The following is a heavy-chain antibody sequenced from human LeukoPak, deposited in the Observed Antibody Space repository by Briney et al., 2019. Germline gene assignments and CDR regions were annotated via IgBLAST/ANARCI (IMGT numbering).Heavy chain of an antibody. J-gene: IGHJ5*02. Sequence: GASVKVSCKASGYTFTSYGISWVRQAPGQGLEWMGWISACNGNTNYAQKLQGRVTMTTDTPTSTAYMELRSLRSDDTAVYYCARTDYDILTGYPNWFDPWSQGTLVTVSS. D-gene: IGHD3-9*01. CDR3: ARTDYDILTGYPNWFDP. CDR2: ISACNGNT. V-gene: IGHV1-18*01. CDR1: GYTFTSYG.